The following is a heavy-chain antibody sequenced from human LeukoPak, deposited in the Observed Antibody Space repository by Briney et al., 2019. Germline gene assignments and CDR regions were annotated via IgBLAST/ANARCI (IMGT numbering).Heavy chain of an antibody. CDR2: FYISGST. J-gene: IGHJ6*03. CDR3: ARAPYYGSGSYLGYYYYMDV. Sequence: SETLSLTCTVSGDSITHYFWSWIRQPAGKGLEWIGRFYISGSTDYNPSLKSRVTMSLDPSKNQFSLRLTSVTAADTAVYYCARAPYYGSGSYLGYYYYMDVWGKGTTVTVSS. D-gene: IGHD3-10*01. V-gene: IGHV4-4*07. CDR1: GDSITHYF.